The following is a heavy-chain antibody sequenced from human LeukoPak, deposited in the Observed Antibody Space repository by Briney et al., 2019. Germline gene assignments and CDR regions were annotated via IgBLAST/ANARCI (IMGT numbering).Heavy chain of an antibody. CDR1: GYTFTSYA. CDR2: INAGNGNT. CDR3: ALITMVRGVIIGYY. Sequence: ASVKVSCKASGYTFTSYAMHWVRQAPGQRLEWMGWINAGNGNTKYSQKFQGRVTITRDTSASTAYMELSSLRSEDTAVYYCALITMVRGVIIGYYWGQGTLVTVS. D-gene: IGHD3-10*01. V-gene: IGHV1-3*01. J-gene: IGHJ4*02.